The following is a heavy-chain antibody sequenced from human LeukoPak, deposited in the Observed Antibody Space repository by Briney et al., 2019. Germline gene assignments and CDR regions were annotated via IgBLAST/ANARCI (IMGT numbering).Heavy chain of an antibody. CDR2: IIPIFGTA. CDR1: GGTFSSYA. J-gene: IGHJ4*02. D-gene: IGHD6-19*01. Sequence: GASVKVSCKASGGTFSSYAISWVQQAPGQGLEWMGGIIPIFGTANYAQKFQGRVTITADESTSTAYMELSSLRSEDTAVYYCARDVSGGWYPLYYFDYWGQGTLVTVSS. V-gene: IGHV1-69*13. CDR3: ARDVSGGWYPLYYFDY.